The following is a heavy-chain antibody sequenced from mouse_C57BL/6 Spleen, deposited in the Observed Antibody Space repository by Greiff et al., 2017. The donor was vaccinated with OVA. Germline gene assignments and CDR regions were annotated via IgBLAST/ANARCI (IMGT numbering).Heavy chain of an antibody. Sequence: VQLQQSGAELARPGASVKMSCKASGYTFTSYTMHWVKQRPGQGLEWIGYINPSSGYTKYNQKFKDKATLTADKSSSTAYMQLSSLTSEDSAVYYCANWERKNYWGQGTTLTVSS. CDR1: GYTFTSYT. D-gene: IGHD4-1*01. CDR3: ANWERKNY. J-gene: IGHJ2*01. CDR2: INPSSGYT. V-gene: IGHV1-4*01.